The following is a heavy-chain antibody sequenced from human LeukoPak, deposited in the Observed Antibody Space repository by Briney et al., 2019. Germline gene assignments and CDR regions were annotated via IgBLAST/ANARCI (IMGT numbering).Heavy chain of an antibody. D-gene: IGHD1-14*01. CDR3: ARDITGAATLYYFDY. Sequence: IFSDFYMTWIRQPPGKGLEWIGSIYYSGSTYYNPSLKSRVTISVDTSKNQFSLKLSSVTAADTAVYYCARDITGAATLYYFDYWGQGTLVTVSS. CDR1: IFSDFY. CDR2: IYYSGST. J-gene: IGHJ4*02. V-gene: IGHV4-39*07.